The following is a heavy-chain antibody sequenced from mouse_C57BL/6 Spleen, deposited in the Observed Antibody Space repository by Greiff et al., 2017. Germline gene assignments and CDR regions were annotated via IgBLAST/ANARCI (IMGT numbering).Heavy chain of an antibody. Sequence: QVQLKQPGAELVKPGASVKLSCKASGYTFTSYWMHWVKQRPGQGLEWIGMIHPNSGSTNYNEKFKSKATLTVDKSSSTAYMQLSSLTSEDSAVYYCARGAPSGDYDDYWGQGTTLTVSS. D-gene: IGHD2-4*01. CDR1: GYTFTSYW. J-gene: IGHJ2*01. CDR3: ARGAPSGDYDDY. V-gene: IGHV1-64*01. CDR2: IHPNSGST.